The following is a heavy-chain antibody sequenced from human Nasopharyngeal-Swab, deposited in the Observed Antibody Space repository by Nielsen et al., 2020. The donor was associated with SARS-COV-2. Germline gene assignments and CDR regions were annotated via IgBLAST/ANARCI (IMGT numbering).Heavy chain of an antibody. V-gene: IGHV4-59*01. CDR2: IYYSGST. CDR3: ARSSRVDTAMVMI. Sequence: SETLSLTCTVSGGSISSYYWSWIRQPPGKGLEWIGYIYYSGSTNYNPSLKSRVTISVDTSKNQFSLKLSSVTAADTAVYYCARSSRVDTAMVMIWGQGTMVTVSS. CDR1: GGSISSYY. D-gene: IGHD5-18*01. J-gene: IGHJ3*02.